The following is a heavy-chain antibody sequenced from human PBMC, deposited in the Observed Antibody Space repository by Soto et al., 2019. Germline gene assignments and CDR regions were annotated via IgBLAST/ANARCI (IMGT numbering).Heavy chain of an antibody. CDR3: ARHQGIVGATPFDY. CDR2: TYYRSKWYN. J-gene: IGHJ4*02. V-gene: IGHV6-1*01. D-gene: IGHD1-26*01. CDR1: GDSVSSNSAA. Sequence: PXQTLSLTCAISGDSVSSNSAACNWIRHSPSRGLEWLGRTYYRSKWYNDYAVSLKSRITINPDTSKNQFSLQLNSVTPEDTAVYYCARHQGIVGATPFDYWGQGTLVTVSS.